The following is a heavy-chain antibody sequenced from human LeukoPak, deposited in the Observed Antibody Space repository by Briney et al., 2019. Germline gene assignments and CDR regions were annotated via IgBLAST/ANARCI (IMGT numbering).Heavy chain of an antibody. CDR3: ARTIYCSSTSCYPGDAFDI. CDR2: IYHSGST. J-gene: IGHJ3*02. Sequence: EPSETLSLTCAVSGGSISSSNWWSWVRQPPGKGLEWIGEIYHSGSTNYNPSLKSRVTISVDKSKNQFSLKLSSVPAADTAVYYCARTIYCSSTSCYPGDAFDIWGQGTMVTVSS. CDR1: GGSISSSNW. D-gene: IGHD2-2*01. V-gene: IGHV4-4*02.